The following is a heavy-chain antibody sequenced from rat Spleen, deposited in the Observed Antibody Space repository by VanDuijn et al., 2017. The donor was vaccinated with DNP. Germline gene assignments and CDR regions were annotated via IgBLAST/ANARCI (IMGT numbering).Heavy chain of an antibody. J-gene: IGHJ2*01. Sequence: EVQLVESGGGLVQPGRSLKLSCAASGFTFSNYYMAWVRQAPKKGLEWVATITSGGSSTYYPDSVKGRFTVSRDDAKSTLYLHMDSLGSEDTATYYCARSLLDCWGQGVMVTVSS. V-gene: IGHV5S23*01. CDR3: ARSLLDC. CDR1: GFTFSNYY. D-gene: IGHD2-1*01. CDR2: ITSGGSST.